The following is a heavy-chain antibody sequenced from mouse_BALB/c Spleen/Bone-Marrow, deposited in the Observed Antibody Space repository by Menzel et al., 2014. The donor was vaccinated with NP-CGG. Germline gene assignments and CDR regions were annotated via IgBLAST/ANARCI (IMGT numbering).Heavy chain of an antibody. CDR3: IYYGSPYAMDY. Sequence: QVQLQQSGAELVKPGASVKLSCKASGYTFTSYYMYGVKQRPGQGLEWIGEINPSNGGTNFNEKFKSKATLTVDKSSSTAYMQLSSLTSEDSAVYYCIYYGSPYAMDYWGQGTSVTVSS. D-gene: IGHD2-1*01. J-gene: IGHJ4*01. CDR1: GYTFTSYY. CDR2: INPSNGGT. V-gene: IGHV1S81*02.